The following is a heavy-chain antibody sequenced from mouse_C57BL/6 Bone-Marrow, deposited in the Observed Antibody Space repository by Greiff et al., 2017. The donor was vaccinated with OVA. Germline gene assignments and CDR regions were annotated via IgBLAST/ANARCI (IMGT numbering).Heavy chain of an antibody. CDR1: GYTFTSYW. J-gene: IGHJ2*01. Sequence: QVQLQQPGAELVRPGSSVKLSCKASGYTFTSYWMDWVKQRPGQGLEWIGNIYPSDSETHYNQKFKDKATLTVDKSSSTAYMQLSSLTSEASAVYYCARGGYLYYFDYWGQGTTLTVSS. CDR3: ARGGYLYYFDY. D-gene: IGHD2-3*01. CDR2: IYPSDSET. V-gene: IGHV1-61*01.